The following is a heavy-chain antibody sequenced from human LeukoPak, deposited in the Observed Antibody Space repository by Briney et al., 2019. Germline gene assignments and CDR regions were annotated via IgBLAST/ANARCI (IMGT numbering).Heavy chain of an antibody. J-gene: IGHJ6*02. CDR2: IWYDGSNK. CDR3: ARDPGIAVAGEHYYYYGMDV. CDR1: GXTFSSYG. V-gene: IGHV3-33*01. D-gene: IGHD6-19*01. Sequence: GGSLRLSCAASGXTFSSYGMHWVRQAPGKGREWVAVIWYDGSNKYYADSVKGRFTISRDNSKNTLYLQMNSLRAEDTAVYYCARDPGIAVAGEHYYYYGMDVWGQGTTVTVSS.